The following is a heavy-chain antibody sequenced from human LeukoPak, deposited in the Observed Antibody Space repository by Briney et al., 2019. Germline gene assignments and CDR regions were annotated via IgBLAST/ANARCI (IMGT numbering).Heavy chain of an antibody. CDR3: ARQLPKKQPWELDDAFDI. J-gene: IGHJ3*02. CDR1: GGSFSGYY. Sequence: PSETLSLTCAVYGGSFSGYYWSWIRQPPGKGLEWIGEINHSGSTNYNPSLKSRVTISVDTSKNQFSLKLSSVTAADTAVYYCARQLPKKQPWELDDAFDIWGQGTMVTVSS. V-gene: IGHV4-34*01. D-gene: IGHD1-26*01. CDR2: INHSGST.